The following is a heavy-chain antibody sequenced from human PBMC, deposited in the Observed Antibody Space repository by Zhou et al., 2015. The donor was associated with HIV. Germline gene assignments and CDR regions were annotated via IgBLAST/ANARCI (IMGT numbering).Heavy chain of an antibody. CDR2: IIPIFGTA. V-gene: IGHV1-69*01. Sequence: QVQLVQSGAEVKKPGSSVKVSCKASGGTFSSYAISWVRQAPGQGLEWMGGIIPIFGTANYAQKFQGRVTITADESTSTAYMELSSLRSEDTAVYYCARAQYCSSTSCYLTAFDIWGQGDKWSPSLQ. D-gene: IGHD2-2*01. CDR3: ARAQYCSSTSCYLTAFDI. J-gene: IGHJ3*02. CDR1: GGTFSSYA.